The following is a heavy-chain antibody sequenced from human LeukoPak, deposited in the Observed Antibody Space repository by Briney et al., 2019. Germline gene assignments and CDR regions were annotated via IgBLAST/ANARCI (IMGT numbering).Heavy chain of an antibody. CDR2: ISGSGGST. D-gene: IGHD6-13*01. CDR1: GFTFSSYA. J-gene: IGHJ3*02. CDR3: AREGPTTAVGSGAPDI. Sequence: GGSLRLSCAASGFTFSSYAMSWVRQAPGKGLEWVSAISGSGGSTYYADSVKGRFTISRDNSKNTLYLQMNSLRAEDTAVYYCAREGPTTAVGSGAPDIWGLGTMVTVSS. V-gene: IGHV3-23*01.